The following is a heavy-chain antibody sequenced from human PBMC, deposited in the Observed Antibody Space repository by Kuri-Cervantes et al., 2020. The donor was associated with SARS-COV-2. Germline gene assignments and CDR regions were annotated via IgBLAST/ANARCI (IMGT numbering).Heavy chain of an antibody. V-gene: IGHV3-66*01. CDR1: GFTFGDYA. CDR3: ARDRDYIWV. J-gene: IGHJ3*01. Sequence: GGSLRLSCTAYGFTFGDYAMSWFRQAPGKGLEWVSVIYSGGSTYYADSVKGRFTISRDNSKNTLYLQMNSLRAEDTAVYYCARDRDYIWVWGQGTRVTVSS. CDR2: IYSGGST. D-gene: IGHD4-11*01.